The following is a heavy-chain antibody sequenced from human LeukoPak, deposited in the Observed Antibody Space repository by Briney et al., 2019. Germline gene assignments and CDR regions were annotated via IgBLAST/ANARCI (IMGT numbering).Heavy chain of an antibody. D-gene: IGHD3-3*01. CDR1: GYTFTGYY. CDR3: ARDLDALRFLEWLPPPDY. Sequence: ASVKVSCKASGYTFTGYYMHWVRQALGQGLEWMGWINPNSGGTNYAQKFQGRVTMTRDTSISTAYMELSRLRSDDTAVYYCARDLDALRFLEWLPPPDYWGQGTLVTVSS. J-gene: IGHJ4*02. V-gene: IGHV1-2*02. CDR2: INPNSGGT.